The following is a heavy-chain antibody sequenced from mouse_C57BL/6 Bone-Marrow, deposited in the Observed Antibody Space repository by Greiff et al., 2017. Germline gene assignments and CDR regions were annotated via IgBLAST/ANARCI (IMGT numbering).Heavy chain of an antibody. V-gene: IGHV14-4*01. CDR1: GFNIKDYY. Sequence: EVQLQQSGAELVRPGASVKLSCTASGFNIKDYYMHWVKQRPEQGLEWIGWIDPENGDTEYASKFQGKATITADTSSNTAYLQLSSLTSEDTAVYYCTTFYDGYYEDLLDYWGQGTTLTVSS. J-gene: IGHJ2*01. D-gene: IGHD2-3*01. CDR2: IDPENGDT. CDR3: TTFYDGYYEDLLDY.